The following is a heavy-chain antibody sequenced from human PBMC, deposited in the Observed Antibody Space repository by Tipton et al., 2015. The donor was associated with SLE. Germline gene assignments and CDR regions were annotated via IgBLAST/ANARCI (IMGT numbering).Heavy chain of an antibody. J-gene: IGHJ4*02. D-gene: IGHD3-3*01. CDR1: GGSISSGGYS. Sequence: TLSLTCAVSGGSISSGGYSWSWIRQPPGKGLEWIGYIYHSGSTYYNPSLKSRVTISVDTSKNQFSLKLSSVTAADTAVYYCATWRGYDFWTGYSPYYFDYWGQGPLVTVSS. V-gene: IGHV4-30-2*01. CDR2: IYHSGST. CDR3: ATWRGYDFWTGYSPYYFDY.